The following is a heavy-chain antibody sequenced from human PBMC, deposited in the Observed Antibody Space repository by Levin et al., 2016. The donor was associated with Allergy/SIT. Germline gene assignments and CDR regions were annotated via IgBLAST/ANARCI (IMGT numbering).Heavy chain of an antibody. CDR1: GLTFSSYA. CDR2: VTGDGYIT. D-gene: IGHD3/OR15-3a*01. J-gene: IGHJ4*02. Sequence: GESLKISCAASGLTFSSYAMSWVRQAPGKGLEWVAAVTGDGYITFYADSVKGRFTISRDNSKKTLYLQMNSLRVEDTAQYYCAKHLLRTHDYWGQGTLVTVSS. CDR3: AKHLLRTHDY. V-gene: IGHV3-23*01.